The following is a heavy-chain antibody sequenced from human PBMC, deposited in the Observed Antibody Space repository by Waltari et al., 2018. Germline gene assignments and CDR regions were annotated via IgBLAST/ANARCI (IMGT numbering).Heavy chain of an antibody. V-gene: IGHV4-34*01. Sequence: QVQLQQWGAGLLKPSETLSLTCAVYGGSFSGYYWSWIRQPPGKGLEWIGEINHSGSTNYNPSLKSRVTISVDTSKNQFSLKLSSVTAADTAVYYCARVIRYSSSWNYYYYYMDVWGKGTTVTVSS. CDR1: GGSFSGYY. D-gene: IGHD6-13*01. CDR2: INHSGST. CDR3: ARVIRYSSSWNYYYYYMDV. J-gene: IGHJ6*03.